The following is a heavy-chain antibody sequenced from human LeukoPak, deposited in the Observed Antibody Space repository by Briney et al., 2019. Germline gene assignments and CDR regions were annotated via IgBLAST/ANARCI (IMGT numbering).Heavy chain of an antibody. D-gene: IGHD5-18*01. CDR1: GYTFTSYY. J-gene: IGHJ6*03. Sequence: GASVKVSCKASGYTFTSYYMHWVRQAPGQGLEWMGIINPSGGSTSYAQKFQGRVTMTRDMSTSTDYMELSSLRSEDTAVYYCARAIQLWLEYYYYYYMDVWGKGTTVTVSS. V-gene: IGHV1-46*01. CDR3: ARAIQLWLEYYYYYYMDV. CDR2: INPSGGST.